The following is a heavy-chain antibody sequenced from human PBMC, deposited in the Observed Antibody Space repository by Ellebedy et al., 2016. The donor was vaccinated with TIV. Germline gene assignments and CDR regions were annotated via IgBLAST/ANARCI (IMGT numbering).Heavy chain of an antibody. CDR2: IYHSGST. Sequence: MPSETLSLTCAVSGGSISSSNWWSWVRQPPGKGLEWIGEIYHSGSTNYNPSLKSRVTISVDKSKNQFSLKVSSVTAADTAVYFCAREDENTAMALDDWGQGTLVSVSS. D-gene: IGHD5-18*01. J-gene: IGHJ4*02. V-gene: IGHV4-4*02. CDR3: AREDENTAMALDD. CDR1: GGSISSSNW.